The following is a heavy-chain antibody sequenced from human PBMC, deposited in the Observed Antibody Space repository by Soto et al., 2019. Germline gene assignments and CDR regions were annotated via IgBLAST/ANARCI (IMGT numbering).Heavy chain of an antibody. V-gene: IGHV4-39*01. CDR1: GDYINRDKYY. J-gene: IGHJ4*02. Sequence: LQLQESGPGLVKPSETLSLTCSVSGDYINRDKYYWGWIRQPPGKGLEWIGSRYYRGNNYYTPSLQTRVTIFRDKYKSQSSRMLNSVPAAASAVYFCAMLEGLATIAYYFDFWVQGALVTVSS. CDR3: AMLEGLATIAYYFDF. D-gene: IGHD3-9*01. CDR2: RYYRGNN.